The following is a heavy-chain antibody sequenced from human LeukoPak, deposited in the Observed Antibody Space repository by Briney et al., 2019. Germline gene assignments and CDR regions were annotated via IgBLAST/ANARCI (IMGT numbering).Heavy chain of an antibody. Sequence: PGGSLRLSCAAPGFTFSSYAMSWVRQAPGKGLEWVSVISGTGGTTYYADSVKGRFTISRDNSKNTLDPQMNSLRAEDTAVYYCARQAEGSYYFDYWGQGTLVTVSS. D-gene: IGHD1-14*01. CDR3: ARQAEGSYYFDY. CDR2: ISGTGGTT. V-gene: IGHV3-23*01. J-gene: IGHJ4*02. CDR1: GFTFSSYA.